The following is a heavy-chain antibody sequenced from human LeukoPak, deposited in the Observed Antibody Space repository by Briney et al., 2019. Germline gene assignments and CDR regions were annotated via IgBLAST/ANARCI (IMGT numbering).Heavy chain of an antibody. Sequence: PSETLSLTCTVSGGSISSSNYYWGWIRQPPGKGLEWIGSIYYGGSTYYSPSLKSRVTKSVDTSKNQFSLKLTSVTAADTAVYYRARYSRTSDHFDRWGQGTLVTVSS. CDR3: ARYSRTSDHFDR. CDR1: GGSISSSNYY. V-gene: IGHV4-39*01. CDR2: IYYGGST. D-gene: IGHD1-14*01. J-gene: IGHJ4*02.